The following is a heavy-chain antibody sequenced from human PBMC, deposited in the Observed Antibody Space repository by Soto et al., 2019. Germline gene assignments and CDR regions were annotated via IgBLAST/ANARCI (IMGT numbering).Heavy chain of an antibody. J-gene: IGHJ5*02. V-gene: IGHV3-49*03. CDR2: ISSKRYGGTA. Sequence: EVQLVESGGGLVQPGRSLGLSCTASGFTFGDYAMTWFRQAPGKGLEWVGFISSKRYGGTAEYATSMKGRFTISRDDSKSIAYLQMNSLKTEDTAVYFCSRLPPSKYRDSPFDPWGQGTLVIVSS. CDR1: GFTFGDYA. D-gene: IGHD5-12*01. CDR3: SRLPPSKYRDSPFDP.